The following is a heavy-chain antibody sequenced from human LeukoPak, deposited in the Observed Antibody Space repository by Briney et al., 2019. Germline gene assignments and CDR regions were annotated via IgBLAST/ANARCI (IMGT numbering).Heavy chain of an antibody. CDR1: GFTFTNYW. CDR3: AKDMNYDGGFAFDI. CDR2: IKQDRSEK. V-gene: IGHV3-7*03. Sequence: GGSLRLSCAASGFTFTNYWMSWVRQAPGKGLELVANIKQDRSEKYYVDSVKGRFTISRDNAKNSLYLQMNSLRAEDTALYYCAKDMNYDGGFAFDIWGQGTMVTVSS. J-gene: IGHJ3*02. D-gene: IGHD3-22*01.